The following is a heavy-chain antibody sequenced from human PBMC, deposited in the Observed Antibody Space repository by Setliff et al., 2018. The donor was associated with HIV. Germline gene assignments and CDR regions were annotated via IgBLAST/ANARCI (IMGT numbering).Heavy chain of an antibody. CDR2: MNPNSGNT. D-gene: IGHD6-13*01. J-gene: IGHJ6*02. CDR3: ASSWSRVPYYGLDV. Sequence: ASVKVSCKASGHTFTSYDINWVRQATGRGLEWMGWMNPNSGNTGYAQKFQGRVTMTRNTSISTAYMELSSLRSEDSAVYYCASSWSRVPYYGLDVWGQGTTGTVS. CDR1: GHTFTSYD. V-gene: IGHV1-8*01.